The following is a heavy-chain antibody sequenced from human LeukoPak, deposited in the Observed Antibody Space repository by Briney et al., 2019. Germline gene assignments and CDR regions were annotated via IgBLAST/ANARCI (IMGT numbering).Heavy chain of an antibody. CDR1: GFTLSNYW. CDR2: LHSDGTST. D-gene: IGHD6-25*01. V-gene: IGHV3-74*01. J-gene: IGHJ4*02. Sequence: PGGFLRLSCAASGFTLSNYWMHWVRQAPGKGLVWVSRLHSDGTSTSYADSVRGRFTISRDNARNTLYLQMNTLRAEDTAVHYCARSGWPYYFDYWGQGTLVTVSS. CDR3: ARSGWPYYFDY.